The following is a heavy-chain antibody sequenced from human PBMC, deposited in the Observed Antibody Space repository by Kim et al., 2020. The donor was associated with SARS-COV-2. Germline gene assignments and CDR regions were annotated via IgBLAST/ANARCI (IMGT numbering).Heavy chain of an antibody. Sequence: DTRYSPSFQGQVTISADKSISTAYLQWSSLKASDTAMYYCARRAAVGVDYWGQGTLVTVSS. J-gene: IGHJ4*02. D-gene: IGHD6-19*01. V-gene: IGHV5-51*01. CDR3: ARRAAVGVDY. CDR2: DT.